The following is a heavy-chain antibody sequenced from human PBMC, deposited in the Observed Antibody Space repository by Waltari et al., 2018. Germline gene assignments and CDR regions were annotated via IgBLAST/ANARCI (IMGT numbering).Heavy chain of an antibody. D-gene: IGHD2-8*01. J-gene: IGHJ4*02. CDR1: GASISSFY. Sequence: QVQLQESGPGLVKPSETLSLTCSVSGASISSFYWSWIRQPAGKGLEWIGRIYTSGSTNYNPSLKSRVTMSVDTSKNQVSLTLSSVTAADTAVYYCAREGGYCTNGVCRGQRFDYWGQGTLVTVSS. V-gene: IGHV4-4*07. CDR3: AREGGYCTNGVCRGQRFDY. CDR2: IYTSGST.